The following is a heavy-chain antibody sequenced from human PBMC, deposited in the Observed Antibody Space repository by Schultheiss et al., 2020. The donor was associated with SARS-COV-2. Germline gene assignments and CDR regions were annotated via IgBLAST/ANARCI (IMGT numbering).Heavy chain of an antibody. CDR3: VRGLGYCSSVSCSTDDY. V-gene: IGHV1-8*01. CDR2: MNPNSGGT. J-gene: IGHJ4*02. D-gene: IGHD2-2*02. Sequence: ASVKVSCKASGYTFTSYEINWVRQATGQGLGWMGWMNPNSGGTGYAQKFQGRVTMTRDTSISTAYMEVSSLRSEDTAVYYCVRGLGYCSSVSCSTDDYWGQGTLVTVSS. CDR1: GYTFTSYE.